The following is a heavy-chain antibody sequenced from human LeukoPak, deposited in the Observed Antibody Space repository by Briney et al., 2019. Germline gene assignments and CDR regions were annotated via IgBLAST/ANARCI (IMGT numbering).Heavy chain of an antibody. D-gene: IGHD1-26*01. V-gene: IGHV5-51*01. Sequence: GESLKISCKDSGHTFTHYWIAWVRQTPGKGLEWMGMIYPGDSSTRYSPSFEGQVTISADTSISTAYLQWSSLQAADTAMYYCARQVGATGHFDLWGQGTLVTVSS. CDR2: IYPGDSST. CDR3: ARQVGATGHFDL. CDR1: GHTFTHYW. J-gene: IGHJ4*02.